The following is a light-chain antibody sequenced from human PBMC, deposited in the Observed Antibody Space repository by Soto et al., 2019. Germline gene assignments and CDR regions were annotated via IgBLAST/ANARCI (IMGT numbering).Light chain of an antibody. CDR3: TSFTRSSTFV. CDR1: SSDVGGYNY. CDR2: EVS. J-gene: IGLJ1*01. Sequence: ALTQPASVSGSPGQSITISCTGTSSDVGGYNYVSWYQQHPGKAPKLMIYEVSNRPSGVSNRFSGSKSGNTASLTISGLQAEDEADYYCTSFTRSSTFVFGTGTKLTVL. V-gene: IGLV2-14*01.